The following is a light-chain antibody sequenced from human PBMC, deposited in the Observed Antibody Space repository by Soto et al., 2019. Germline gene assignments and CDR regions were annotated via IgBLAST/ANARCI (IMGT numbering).Light chain of an antibody. CDR1: SSNIGAGYD. J-gene: IGLJ2*01. CDR2: GKN. CDR3: QSYDSSGSEVV. Sequence: QSVLTQPPSVSGAPGQRVTISCTGSSSNIGAGYDVHWYQQFPGTAPKLLIYGKNNRPSGVPDRFSGSKSGTSASLAITGLQAEDEADYYCQSYDSSGSEVVFGGGTKLTVL. V-gene: IGLV1-40*01.